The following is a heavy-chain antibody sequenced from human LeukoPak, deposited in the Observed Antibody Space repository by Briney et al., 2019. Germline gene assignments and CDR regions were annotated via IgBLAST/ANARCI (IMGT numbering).Heavy chain of an antibody. CDR1: GGSISSGSYY. CDR3: ARGFGVVIMEDAFDI. CDR2: IYTSGNT. D-gene: IGHD3-3*01. J-gene: IGHJ3*02. Sequence: PSETLSLTCTVSGGSISSGSYYWSWIRQPAGKGLEWIGRIYTSGNTNYNPSLRGRVTISVDTSKNQFSLKLSSVTAADTAVYYCARGFGVVIMEDAFDIWGQGSMVTVPS. V-gene: IGHV4-61*02.